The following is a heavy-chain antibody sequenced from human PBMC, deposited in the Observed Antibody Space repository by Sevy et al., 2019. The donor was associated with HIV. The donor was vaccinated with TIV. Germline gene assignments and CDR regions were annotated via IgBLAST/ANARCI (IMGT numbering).Heavy chain of an antibody. CDR3: TTGRYSSSMYFEH. Sequence: EGSLRLSCAASGFTSSNAWMTWVRQAPGKGLEWVGRVKSKADGGTTDYGAPVKGRFTISGDDSKNTVYLQMNSLKSEDTGVYYCTTGRYSSSMYFEHWGQGTLVTVSS. CDR1: GFTSSNAW. D-gene: IGHD6-6*01. CDR2: VKSKADGGTT. J-gene: IGHJ4*02. V-gene: IGHV3-15*01.